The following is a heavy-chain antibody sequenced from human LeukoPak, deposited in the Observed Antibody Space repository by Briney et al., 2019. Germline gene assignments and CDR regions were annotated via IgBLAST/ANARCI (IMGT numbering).Heavy chain of an antibody. V-gene: IGHV4-38-2*02. CDR3: ASVDGYYYDSSGFLEVDY. D-gene: IGHD3-22*01. CDR1: GYSISSGYY. CDR2: IYHSGST. Sequence: SETLSLTXTVSGYSISSGYYWGWMRQPPGKGLEWIGSIYHSGSTYYNPSLKSRVTISVDTSKNQFSLKLSSVTAADTAVYYCASVDGYYYDSSGFLEVDYWGQGTLVTVSS. J-gene: IGHJ4*02.